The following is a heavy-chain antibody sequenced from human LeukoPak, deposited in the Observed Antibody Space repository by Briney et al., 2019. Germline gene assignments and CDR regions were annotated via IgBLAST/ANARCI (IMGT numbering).Heavy chain of an antibody. CDR1: GGSISSYY. CDR2: IYYSGST. Sequence: PSETLSLTCTVSGGSISSYYWSWIRQPPGKGLEWIGYIYYSGSTNYNPSLKSRVTISVDTSKNQFSLKLSSVTAADTAVYYCARKDYGDYFNFDYWGQGTLVTVSS. J-gene: IGHJ4*02. CDR3: ARKDYGDYFNFDY. D-gene: IGHD4-17*01. V-gene: IGHV4-59*08.